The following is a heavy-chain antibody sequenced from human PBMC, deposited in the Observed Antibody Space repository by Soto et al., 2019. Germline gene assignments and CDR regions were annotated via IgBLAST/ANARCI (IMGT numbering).Heavy chain of an antibody. J-gene: IGHJ4*02. CDR3: ARWSNTMDY. CDR2: INQDGSAK. Sequence: GSLSLSCEASGFTFRSYYMTWVRQAPGKGLEWVANINQDGSAKYYVDSVKGRFTISRDNAKNSLYLQMNSLRAEDTAVYYCARWSNTMDYWGQGP. CDR1: GFTFRSYY. D-gene: IGHD3-10*01. V-gene: IGHV3-7*01.